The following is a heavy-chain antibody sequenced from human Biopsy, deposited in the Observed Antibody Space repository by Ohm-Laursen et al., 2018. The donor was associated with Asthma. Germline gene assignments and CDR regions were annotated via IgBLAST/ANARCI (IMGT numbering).Heavy chain of an antibody. CDR3: VRDGTDDAFDI. CDR2: ISKDASTQ. V-gene: IGHV3-30*01. CDR1: GFSFSNFA. J-gene: IGHJ3*02. Sequence: SLRLSCSASGFSFSNFAIHWVRQAPGKGLEWVGVISKDASTQDCADSVKGRFTMARDNSKNTLDLQMNSLREKDTAVYYCVRDGTDDAFDIWGQGTVVSVSS. D-gene: IGHD1-1*01.